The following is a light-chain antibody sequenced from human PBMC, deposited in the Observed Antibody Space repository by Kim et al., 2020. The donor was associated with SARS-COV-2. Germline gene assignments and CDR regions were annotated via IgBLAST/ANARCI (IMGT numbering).Light chain of an antibody. V-gene: IGLV3-1*01. CDR1: KLGDKY. CDR3: QAWDSSTLWV. Sequence: SPGQTASITCSGDKLGDKYACWYQQKPGQSPVLVIYQDSKRPSGIPGRFSGSNSGNTATLTISGTQAMDEADYYCQAWDSSTLWVFGGGTQLTVL. J-gene: IGLJ3*02. CDR2: QDS.